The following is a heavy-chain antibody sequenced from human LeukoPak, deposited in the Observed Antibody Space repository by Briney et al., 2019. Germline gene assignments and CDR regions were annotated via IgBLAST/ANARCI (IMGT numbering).Heavy chain of an antibody. V-gene: IGHV4-4*07. J-gene: IGHJ6*03. D-gene: IGHD2-8*01. CDR1: GGSISSYY. Sequence: SETLSLTCTVSGGSISSYYWSWIRQPPGKGLEWIGRIYTSGSTNYNPSLKSRVTMSVDTSRNQFSLKLSSVTAADTAVYYCAKDGAWNPNHYYMDVWGEGTTVTISS. CDR2: IYTSGST. CDR3: AKDGAWNPNHYYMDV.